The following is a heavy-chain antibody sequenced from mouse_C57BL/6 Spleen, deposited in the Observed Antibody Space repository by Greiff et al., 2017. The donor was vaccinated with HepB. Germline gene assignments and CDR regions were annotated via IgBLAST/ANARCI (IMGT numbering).Heavy chain of an antibody. CDR2: IDPETGGT. Sequence: VQLVESGAELVRPGASVTLSCKASGYTFTDYEMHWVKQTPVHGLEWIGAIDPETGGTAYNQKFKGKAILTADKSSSTAYMELRSLTSEDSAVYYCTRRDYSFAYWGQGTLVTVSA. CDR3: TRRDYSFAY. D-gene: IGHD2-12*01. J-gene: IGHJ3*01. V-gene: IGHV1-15*01. CDR1: GYTFTDYE.